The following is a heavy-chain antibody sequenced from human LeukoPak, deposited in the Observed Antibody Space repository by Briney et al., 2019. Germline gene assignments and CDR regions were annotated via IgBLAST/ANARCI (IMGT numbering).Heavy chain of an antibody. J-gene: IGHJ4*02. V-gene: IGHV5-10-1*01. D-gene: IGHD3-10*01. CDR2: IDPSDSYT. Sequence: GESLKISCKGSGYSFTSYWISWVRQMPGKGLGWIGRIDPSDSYTNYSPSFQGHVTVSADKSISTAYLQWSSLKASDTAMYYCARSYGSGSYLPTYWGQGTLVTVSS. CDR1: GYSFTSYW. CDR3: ARSYGSGSYLPTY.